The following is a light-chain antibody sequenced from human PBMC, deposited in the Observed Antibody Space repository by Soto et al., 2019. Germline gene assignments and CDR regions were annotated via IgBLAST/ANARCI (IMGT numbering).Light chain of an antibody. CDR2: LSSDGSH. V-gene: IGLV4-69*01. CDR1: SGHSSYA. J-gene: IGLJ2*01. CDR3: QTWDTGARVV. Sequence: QSVLTQSPSASASLGASVKLTCTLSSGHSSYAIAWHQQQPEKGPRYLMKLSSDGSHSKGDGIPDRFSGSSYGAERYLTISSLQSEDEADYYCQTWDTGARVVFGGGTKLTVL.